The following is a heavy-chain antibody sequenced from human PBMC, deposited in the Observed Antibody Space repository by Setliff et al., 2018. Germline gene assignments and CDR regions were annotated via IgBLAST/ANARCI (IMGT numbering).Heavy chain of an antibody. D-gene: IGHD3-22*01. J-gene: IGHJ6*03. V-gene: IGHV4-61*09. Sequence: SETLSLTCSVSGASISSGNDFWNWIRQPAGKGLEWIGNIYTNGGTDYSPSLRSRVTISLGTSKNQFSLKLSSETAADTAVYYCARLGGSSGSGGFYYYYYYMDVWGKGTTVTVSS. CDR2: IYTNGGT. CDR3: ARLGGSSGSGGFYYYYYYMDV. CDR1: GASISSGNDF.